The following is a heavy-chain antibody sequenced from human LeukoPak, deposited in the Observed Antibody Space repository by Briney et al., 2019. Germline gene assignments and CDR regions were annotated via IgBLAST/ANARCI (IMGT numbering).Heavy chain of an antibody. CDR1: GYTFTGYY. CDR2: INPNSGGT. V-gene: IGHV1-2*02. Sequence: PAASVKVSCKASGYTFTGYYMHWVRQAPGQGLEWMGWINPNSGGTNYAQKFQGRVTMTRDTSISTAYMELSRLRSDDTAVYYCARGYFDWLLYESWFDPWGQGTLVTVSS. J-gene: IGHJ5*02. CDR3: ARGYFDWLLYESWFDP. D-gene: IGHD3-9*01.